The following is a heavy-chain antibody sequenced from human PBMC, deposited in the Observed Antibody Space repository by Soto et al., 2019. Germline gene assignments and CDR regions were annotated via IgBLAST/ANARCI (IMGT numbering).Heavy chain of an antibody. CDR1: GFTFSSYW. Sequence: GGSLRLSCAASGFTFSSYWMSWVRQAPGKGLEWVANIKQDGSEKYYVDSVKGRFTISRDNAKNSLYLQMNSLRAEDTAVYYCARVDRLYGSGSYYNADYYGMDVWGQGTTVTVSS. J-gene: IGHJ6*02. CDR2: IKQDGSEK. V-gene: IGHV3-7*05. D-gene: IGHD3-10*01. CDR3: ARVDRLYGSGSYYNADYYGMDV.